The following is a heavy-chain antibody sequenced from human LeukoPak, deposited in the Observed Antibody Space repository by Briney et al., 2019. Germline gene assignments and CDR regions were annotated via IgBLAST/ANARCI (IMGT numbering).Heavy chain of an antibody. CDR3: ARVPRWYVIDY. CDR2: ISSSGSTI. CDR1: GFTFSSYE. D-gene: IGHD4-23*01. Sequence: PGGSLTLSCAASGFTFSSYEMKWVRQPPGKGLEWVSYISSSGSTIYYADSVKGRFTISRDKAKNSLYLQMNSLRAEDTAVYYCARVPRWYVIDYWGQGTLVTVSS. V-gene: IGHV3-48*03. J-gene: IGHJ4*02.